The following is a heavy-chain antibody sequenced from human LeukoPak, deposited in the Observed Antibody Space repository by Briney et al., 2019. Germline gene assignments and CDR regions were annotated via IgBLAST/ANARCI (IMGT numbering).Heavy chain of an antibody. Sequence: SETLSLTCAVYGGSFSGYYRSWIRQPPGKGLEWIGEINHSGSANYYPSLQSRLTISVDTSNNHFSLEQSSVPAEAAAVYYCARGFLGSSIPRRYYGMDVWGQGTTVTVSS. V-gene: IGHV4-34*01. CDR1: GGSFSGYY. CDR3: ARGFLGSSIPRRYYGMDV. CDR2: INHSGSA. D-gene: IGHD2/OR15-2a*01. J-gene: IGHJ6*02.